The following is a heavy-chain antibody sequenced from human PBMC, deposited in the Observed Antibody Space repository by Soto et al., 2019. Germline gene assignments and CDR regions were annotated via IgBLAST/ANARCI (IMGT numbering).Heavy chain of an antibody. CDR1: GGSISSSSYY. D-gene: IGHD4-17*01. V-gene: IGHV4-39*01. CDR2: IYYSGST. Sequence: SETLSLTCTVSGGSISSSSYYWGWIRQPPGKGLEWIGSIYYSGSTYYNPSLKSRVTISVDTSKNQFSLKLSSVTAADTAVYYCARCPYYGDYDYWGQGTLVTVSS. CDR3: ARCPYYGDYDY. J-gene: IGHJ4*02.